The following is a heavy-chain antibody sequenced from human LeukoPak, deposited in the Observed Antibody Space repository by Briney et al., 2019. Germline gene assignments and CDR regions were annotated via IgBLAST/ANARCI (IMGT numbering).Heavy chain of an antibody. CDR1: GFTFSSYG. V-gene: IGHV3-33*01. CDR3: ARDSYGDRNY. CDR2: IWYDGSKK. D-gene: IGHD4-17*01. Sequence: GGSLRLSCAASGFTFSSYGMHWVRQAPGKGLEWVAVIWYDGSKKYYGDSVKGRFTISRDNSKNTLYLQMNSLRAEDTAVYYCARDSYGDRNYWGQGTLVTVSS. J-gene: IGHJ4*02.